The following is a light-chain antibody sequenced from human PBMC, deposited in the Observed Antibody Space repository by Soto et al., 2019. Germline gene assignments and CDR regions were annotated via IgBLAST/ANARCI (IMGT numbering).Light chain of an antibody. Sequence: EIVLTQSPGTLSLSPGERATLSCRASQSVDSSHLAWYQHRPGRAPRLLVYGASRRATGVPDRFSGSGSGTHFTLTISDVEPEDFAVYYCHQRQSWPRTFGQGTKVDIK. CDR1: QSVDSSH. V-gene: IGKV3-20*01. J-gene: IGKJ1*01. CDR2: GAS. CDR3: HQRQSWPRT.